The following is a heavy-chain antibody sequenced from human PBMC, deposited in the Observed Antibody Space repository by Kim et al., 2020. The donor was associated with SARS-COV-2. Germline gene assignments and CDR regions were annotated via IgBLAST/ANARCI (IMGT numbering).Heavy chain of an antibody. J-gene: IGHJ4*02. V-gene: IGHV3-30*18. CDR1: GFTFSSYG. CDR2: ISYDGSNK. CDR3: AKGLIQLWLIDY. D-gene: IGHD5-18*01. Sequence: GGSLRLSCAASGFTFSSYGMHWVRQAPGKGLEWVAVISYDGSNKYYADSVKGRFTISRDNSKNTLYLQMNSLGAEDTAVYYCAKGLIQLWLIDYWGQGTLVTVSS.